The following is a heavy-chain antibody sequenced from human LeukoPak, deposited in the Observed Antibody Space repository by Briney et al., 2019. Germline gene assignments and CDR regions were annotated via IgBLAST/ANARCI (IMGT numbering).Heavy chain of an antibody. CDR3: ATDDCSSTSCRYYYYYGMDV. CDR2: FDPEDGET. D-gene: IGHD2-2*01. Sequence: ASVKVSCKVSGYTLTELSMHWVRQAPGKGLEWMGGFDPEDGETIYAQKFQGRVTMTEDTSTDTAYMELSSLRSEDTAVYYCATDDCSSTSCRYYYYYGMDVWGQGTTVTVSS. J-gene: IGHJ6*02. CDR1: GYTLTELS. V-gene: IGHV1-24*01.